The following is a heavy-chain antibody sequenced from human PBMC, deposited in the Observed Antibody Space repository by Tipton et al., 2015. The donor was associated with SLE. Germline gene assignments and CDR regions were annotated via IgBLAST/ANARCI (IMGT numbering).Heavy chain of an antibody. V-gene: IGHV4-38-2*02. CDR1: DYSISSGYY. CDR2: IYHSGIT. Sequence: TLSLTCAVSDYSISSGYYWGWLRRPPGRGLEWSGNIYHSGITYYNPSLKSRVTISLDTSRNQFSLKVDSVTAADTAVYFCARESQFSSNWLNAFDVWGQGTMVTVSS. D-gene: IGHD6-13*01. CDR3: ARESQFSSNWLNAFDV. J-gene: IGHJ3*01.